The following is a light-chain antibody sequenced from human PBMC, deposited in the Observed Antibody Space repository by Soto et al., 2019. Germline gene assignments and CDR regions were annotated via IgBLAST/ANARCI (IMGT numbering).Light chain of an antibody. CDR1: QGISSY. CDR3: QQYYSYPRT. Sequence: DIQLTQSPSFLSASVGDRVTITWRASQGISSYLAWYQQKPGKAPKLLIYAASTLQSGVPSRFSGSGSGTDFTLTISCLQSEDFATYYCQQYYSYPRTFGQGTKVDIK. CDR2: AAS. J-gene: IGKJ1*01. V-gene: IGKV1-9*01.